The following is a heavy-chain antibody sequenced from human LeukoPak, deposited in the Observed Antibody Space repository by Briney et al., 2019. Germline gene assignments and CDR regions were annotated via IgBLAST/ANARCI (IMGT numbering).Heavy chain of an antibody. D-gene: IGHD1-26*01. Sequence: GRSLRLSCAASGFTFSFYGMHWVRQAPGKGLEWVAVISYDGSNTYYADSVKGRFTTSRDNSRNTLYLQMNSLRAEDTAVYYCARDQRGANIVGATFDYFDYWGQGTLVTVSS. J-gene: IGHJ4*02. CDR1: GFTFSFYG. CDR2: ISYDGSNT. V-gene: IGHV3-33*01. CDR3: ARDQRGANIVGATFDYFDY.